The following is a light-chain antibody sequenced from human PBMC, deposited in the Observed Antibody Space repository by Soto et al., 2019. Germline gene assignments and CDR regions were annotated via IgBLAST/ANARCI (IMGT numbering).Light chain of an antibody. CDR2: EVS. V-gene: IGLV2-14*01. J-gene: IGLJ1*01. CDR1: SSDVGGYNY. Sequence: QSALTQPASVSGSPGQSITISCTGTSSDVGGYNYVSWYQQHPGKAPNLMIYEVSNRPSGVSHRCSGSTSGNTASLTISGLQAEDEADYYCSSYTSSSTSPYVFGTGTKLTVL. CDR3: SSYTSSSTSPYV.